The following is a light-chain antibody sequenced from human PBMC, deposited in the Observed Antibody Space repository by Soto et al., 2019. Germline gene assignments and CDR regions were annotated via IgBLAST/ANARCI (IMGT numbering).Light chain of an antibody. CDR3: QTWGTGIQVV. Sequence: QSVLTQSPSASASLGASVKLTCTLSSGHSNYAIAWHQQQPEKGPRYLMKLSSDGSHTKGDGIPDRFSGSSSGAERYLTISSLQSEDEADYYCQTWGTGIQVVFGGGTKVTVL. CDR1: SGHSNYA. CDR2: LSSDGSH. J-gene: IGLJ2*01. V-gene: IGLV4-69*01.